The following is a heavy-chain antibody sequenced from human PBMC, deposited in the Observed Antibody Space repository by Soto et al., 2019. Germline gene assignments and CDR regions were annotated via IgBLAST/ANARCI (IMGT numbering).Heavy chain of an antibody. V-gene: IGHV3-30*18. Sequence: QVQLVESGGGGVQPGRSLRLSCAASGFTFSSYGMHWVRQAPGKGLEWVAVISYDGSNKYYADSVKGRFTISRDNSKNTLYLQMNSLRAEDTAVYYCAKDKRAVVVTAPFDYWGQGTLVTVSS. D-gene: IGHD2-21*02. CDR1: GFTFSSYG. J-gene: IGHJ4*02. CDR3: AKDKRAVVVTAPFDY. CDR2: ISYDGSNK.